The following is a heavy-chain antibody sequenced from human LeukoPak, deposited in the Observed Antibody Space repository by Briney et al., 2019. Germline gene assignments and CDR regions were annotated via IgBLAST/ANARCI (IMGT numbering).Heavy chain of an antibody. V-gene: IGHV3-21*01. CDR3: ARSGTGVRGYSYGYDWYFDL. Sequence: GGSLRLSCAASGFTFSSYAMNWVRQARGKGLEWVSSISGSSSGIYYADSVKGRFTISRDNAKNSLYLQMNSLRAEDTAVYYCARSGTGVRGYSYGYDWYFDLWGRGTLVTVSS. CDR1: GFTFSSYA. CDR2: ISGSSSGI. D-gene: IGHD5-18*01. J-gene: IGHJ2*01.